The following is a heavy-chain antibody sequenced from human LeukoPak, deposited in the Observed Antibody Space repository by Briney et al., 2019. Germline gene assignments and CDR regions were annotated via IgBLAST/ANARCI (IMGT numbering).Heavy chain of an antibody. CDR3: ARGNSMSSTTRFGPPGGPKYYYYYMDV. CDR2: IYHSGST. CDR1: GYSIGSGYY. J-gene: IGHJ6*03. D-gene: IGHD2-2*01. Sequence: PSETLSLTCTVSGYSIGSGYYWGWIRQPPGKGLEWIGSIYHSGSTYYNPSLKSRVTISLDTSKNQFSLQLSSVTAAATAVYYCARGNSMSSTTRFGPPGGPKYYYYYMDVWSKGTTVTVSS. V-gene: IGHV4-38-2*02.